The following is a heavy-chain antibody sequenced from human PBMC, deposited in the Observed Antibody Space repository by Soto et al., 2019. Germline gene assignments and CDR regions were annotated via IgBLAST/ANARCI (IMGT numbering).Heavy chain of an antibody. Sequence: ASVKVSCKASGYTFTSYYMHWVRQAPGQGLEWMGIINPSGGSTSYAQKFQGRVTMTRDTSTSTVYMELGSLRSEDTAVYYCARDHSAAMVSYGMDVWGQGTTVTVSS. J-gene: IGHJ6*02. D-gene: IGHD5-18*01. V-gene: IGHV1-46*01. CDR1: GYTFTSYY. CDR2: INPSGGST. CDR3: ARDHSAAMVSYGMDV.